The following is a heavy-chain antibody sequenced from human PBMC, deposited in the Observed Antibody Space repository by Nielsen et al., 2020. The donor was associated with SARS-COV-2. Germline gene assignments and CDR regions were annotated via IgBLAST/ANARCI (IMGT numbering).Heavy chain of an antibody. CDR2: INRDGSTT. D-gene: IGHD1-26*01. Sequence: GESLKISCAASRFNLGTYWMHWVRQTPGKGLLWVSRINRDGSTTDYADSVKGRFSISRDNAKNTLYLQMNSLRVEDTAMYYCARAGGSYSLPRLDYFDYWGQGTLVTVSS. V-gene: IGHV3-74*01. CDR3: ARAGGSYSLPRLDYFDY. CDR1: RFNLGTYW. J-gene: IGHJ4*02.